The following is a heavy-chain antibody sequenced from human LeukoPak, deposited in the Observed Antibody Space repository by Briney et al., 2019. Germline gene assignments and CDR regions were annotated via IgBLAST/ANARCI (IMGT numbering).Heavy chain of an antibody. Sequence: SETLSLTCAVYGGSFSGYYWSWIRQPPGKGLEWIGEINHSGSTNYNPSLKSRVTISVDTSKNQFSLKLSSVTAADTAVYYCARGGIVVVVAATGWFDPWGQGTLVTVSS. CDR1: GGSFSGYY. CDR2: INHSGST. V-gene: IGHV4-34*01. D-gene: IGHD2-15*01. J-gene: IGHJ5*02. CDR3: ARGGIVVVVAATGWFDP.